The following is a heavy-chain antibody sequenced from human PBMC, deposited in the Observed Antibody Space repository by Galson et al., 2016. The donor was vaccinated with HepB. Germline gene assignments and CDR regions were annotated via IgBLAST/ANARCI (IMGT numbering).Heavy chain of an antibody. Sequence: SLRLSCAASGFTFSSYWTHWVRQAPGMGLVWVSRINSDGRSITYADSVKGRFTISKDNAKNTLYLQMNSLRAADTALYFCARISLRVGQDYWGQGTLVTVSS. V-gene: IGHV3-74*03. CDR3: ARISLRVGQDY. CDR2: INSDGRSI. CDR1: GFTFSSYW. J-gene: IGHJ4*02. D-gene: IGHD1-26*01.